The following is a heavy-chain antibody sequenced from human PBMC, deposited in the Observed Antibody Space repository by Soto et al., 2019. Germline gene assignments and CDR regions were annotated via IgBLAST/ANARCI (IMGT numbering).Heavy chain of an antibody. CDR3: AKDFRWAVDY. CDR1: GFTFSSYG. Sequence: QVQLVESGGGVVQPGRSLRLSCAASGFTFSSYGMHWVRQAPGKGLEWVAVISYDGSNKYYADSVKGRFTTSRDNSKTRPYLQMNSLRAEDTAVDYCAKDFRWAVDYWGQGTLVIVSS. CDR2: ISYDGSNK. V-gene: IGHV3-30*18. J-gene: IGHJ4*02. D-gene: IGHD1-26*01.